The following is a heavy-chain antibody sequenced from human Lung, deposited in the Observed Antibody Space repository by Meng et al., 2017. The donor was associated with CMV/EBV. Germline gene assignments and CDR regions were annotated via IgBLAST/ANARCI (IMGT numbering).Heavy chain of an antibody. D-gene: IGHD2-15*01. J-gene: IGHJ5*02. CDR3: ARVGYGSGGSCSPFDP. Sequence: EXXKISCKGSGYSFTSYWIGWVRQMPGKGLEWMEIIYPGDSDTRYSPSFQGQVTISADKSISTAYLQWSSLKASDNAMYYGARVGYGSGGSCSPFDPWGQGTLVTVPS. CDR2: IYPGDSDT. V-gene: IGHV5-51*01. CDR1: GYSFTSYW.